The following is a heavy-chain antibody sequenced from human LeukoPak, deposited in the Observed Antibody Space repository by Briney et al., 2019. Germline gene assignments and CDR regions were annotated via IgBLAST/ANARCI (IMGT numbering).Heavy chain of an antibody. Sequence: ASVKVSCKASGYTFTSYHMHWVRQAPGQGLEWMGIINPSGGTTNYAQKFRGRVTMTRGMSTSTVYMELSSLRSEDTAVYYCAREGAGNVVVVAATAGNWFDPWGQGTLVTVSS. D-gene: IGHD2-15*01. CDR3: AREGAGNVVVVAATAGNWFDP. CDR1: GYTFTSYH. CDR2: INPSGGTT. V-gene: IGHV1-46*01. J-gene: IGHJ5*02.